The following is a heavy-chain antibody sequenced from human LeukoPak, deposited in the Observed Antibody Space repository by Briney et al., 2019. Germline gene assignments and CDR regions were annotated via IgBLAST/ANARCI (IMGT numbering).Heavy chain of an antibody. V-gene: IGHV3-7*01. CDR3: ARDANYHVNSDYYDAFDI. Sequence: GGSQRLSCVASSLTYNFDSYAMTWVRQAPGKGLEWVANIRGDESRKYYLDSVTGRFTISRDNAKNSLYLQMNSLRAEDTAVYYCARDANYHVNSDYYDAFDIWGQGTMVTVSS. D-gene: IGHD3-22*01. CDR2: IRGDESRK. J-gene: IGHJ3*02. CDR1: SLTYNFDSYA.